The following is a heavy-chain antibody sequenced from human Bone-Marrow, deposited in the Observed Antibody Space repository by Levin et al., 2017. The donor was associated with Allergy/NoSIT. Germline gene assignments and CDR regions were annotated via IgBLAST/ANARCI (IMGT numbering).Heavy chain of an antibody. CDR3: ARKLERLDY. J-gene: IGHJ4*02. D-gene: IGHD1-1*01. V-gene: IGHV4-34*01. CDR1: GGSFSGYY. Sequence: SQTLSLTCAVYGGSFSGYYWSWIRQPPGKGLEWIGEINHSGSTNYNPSLKSRVTISVDTSKNQFSLKLSSVTAADTAVYYCARKLERLDYWGQGTLVTVSS. CDR2: INHSGST.